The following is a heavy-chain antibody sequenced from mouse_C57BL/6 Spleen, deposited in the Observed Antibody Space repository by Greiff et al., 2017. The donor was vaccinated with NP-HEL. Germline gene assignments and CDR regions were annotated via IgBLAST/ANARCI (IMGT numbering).Heavy chain of an antibody. J-gene: IGHJ2*01. CDR1: GYTFTDYE. Sequence: QVQLQQSGAELVRPGASVTLSCKASGYTFTDYEMHWVKQTPVHGLEWIGAIDPETGGTAYNQKFKGKDILTADKSSSTAYMELRSLTSEDSAVYYGSRRHYWGQGTTLTVSS. V-gene: IGHV1-15*01. CDR3: SRRHY. CDR2: IDPETGGT.